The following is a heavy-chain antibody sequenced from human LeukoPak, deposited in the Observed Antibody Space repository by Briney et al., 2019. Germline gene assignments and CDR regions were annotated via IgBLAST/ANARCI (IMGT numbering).Heavy chain of an antibody. CDR3: ARESESSGWYDY. D-gene: IGHD6-19*01. CDR2: ISGDGGST. J-gene: IGHJ4*02. Sequence: QSGGSLRLSCAAPGFIFHDYDIHWVRHAPGKGMEWVSLISGDGGSTFYADSVKGRFTISRDNSKNSLYLQMNSLRSDDTALYYCARESESSGWYDYWGQGTLVTVSS. CDR1: GFIFHDYD. V-gene: IGHV3-43*02.